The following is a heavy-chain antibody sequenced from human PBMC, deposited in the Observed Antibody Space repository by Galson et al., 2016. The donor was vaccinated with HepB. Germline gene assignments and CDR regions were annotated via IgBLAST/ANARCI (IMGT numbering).Heavy chain of an antibody. J-gene: IGHJ5*02. D-gene: IGHD3-3*01. CDR1: GFTFSNYA. CDR3: AKDTRSGFYSLWFDP. CDR2: ISGSGGSP. Sequence: SLRLSCAASGFTFSNYAMSWVRQAPGKGLEWVSAISGSGGSPYYADSVKGRFTISRDNSKNTLYLQMNSLRVEDTALYYCAKDTRSGFYSLWFDPWGQGTLVTVSS. V-gene: IGHV3-23*01.